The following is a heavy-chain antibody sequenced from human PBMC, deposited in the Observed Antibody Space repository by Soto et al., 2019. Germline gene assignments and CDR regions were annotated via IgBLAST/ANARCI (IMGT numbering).Heavy chain of an antibody. V-gene: IGHV4-61*01. CDR3: ASVTRTCISTSCYRYYYGMDV. CDR1: GGSVSSGSYY. CDR2: IYYSGST. D-gene: IGHD2-2*02. Sequence: QVQLQESGPGLVKPSETLSLTCTVSGGSVSSGSYYWSWIRQPPGKGLEWIGYIYYSGSTNYNPSLKSRVTISVDTSKNPCSLKLSSVTAADTAVYYCASVTRTCISTSCYRYYYGMDVWGQGTTVTVSS. J-gene: IGHJ6*02.